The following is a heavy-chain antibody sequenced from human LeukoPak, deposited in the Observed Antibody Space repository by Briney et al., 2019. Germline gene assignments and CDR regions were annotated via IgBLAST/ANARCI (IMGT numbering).Heavy chain of an antibody. Sequence: PGGSLRLSCAASGFTFSSYGMHWVRQAPGKGLEWVAVIWYDGSNKYYADSVKGRFTISRDNSKNTLYLQMNSLRAEDTAVYYCAKGRGVKYSYGSYYFDYWGQGTLVTVSS. CDR2: IWYDGSNK. J-gene: IGHJ4*02. D-gene: IGHD5-18*01. CDR1: GFTFSSYG. CDR3: AKGRGVKYSYGSYYFDY. V-gene: IGHV3-33*06.